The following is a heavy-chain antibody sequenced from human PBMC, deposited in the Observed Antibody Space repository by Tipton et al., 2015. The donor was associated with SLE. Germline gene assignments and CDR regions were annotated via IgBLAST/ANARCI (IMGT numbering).Heavy chain of an antibody. CDR3: AKDLLAGSGDYYYYYGMDV. D-gene: IGHD3-10*01. V-gene: IGHV3-30-3*01. CDR2: ISYDGSNK. J-gene: IGHJ6*02. Sequence: SLRLFCAASGFTFSSSAMHWVRQAPGKGVEWVAVISYDGSNKYYADSVKGRFTISRDNSKNTLYLQMNSLRAEDTAVHYCAKDLLAGSGDYYYYYGMDVWGQGTTVTVSS. CDR1: GFTFSSSA.